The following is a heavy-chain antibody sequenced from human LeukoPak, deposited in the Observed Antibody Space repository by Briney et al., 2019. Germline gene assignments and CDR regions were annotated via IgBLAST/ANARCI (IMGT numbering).Heavy chain of an antibody. CDR3: AKDREEFQEWLTFFDY. J-gene: IGHJ4*02. D-gene: IGHD3-3*01. CDR1: GFTFSKYG. CDR2: IRYDGSNK. V-gene: IGHV3-30*02. Sequence: PGGSLRLSCAASGFTFSKYGMHWVRQAPGKGLEWVAFIRYDGSNKYYADSVKGRFTISRDNSKNTLYLQMNSLRAEDTAVYYCAKDREEFQEWLTFFDYWGQGTLVTVSS.